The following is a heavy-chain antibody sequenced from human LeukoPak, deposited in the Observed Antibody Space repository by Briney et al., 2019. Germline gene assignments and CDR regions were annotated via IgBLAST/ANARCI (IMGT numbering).Heavy chain of an antibody. CDR3: ARDLKSDEVSPGALPSNWFDP. D-gene: IGHD1-26*01. CDR2: IGASGGST. J-gene: IGHJ5*02. Sequence: GGSLRLSCATSGFTFSSYAMSWVRQAPGKGLEWVSGIGASGGSTYYADSVKGRFTISRDNSKNTLYLQMNSLRAEDTAVYYCARDLKSDEVSPGALPSNWFDPWGQGTLVTVSS. V-gene: IGHV3-23*01. CDR1: GFTFSSYA.